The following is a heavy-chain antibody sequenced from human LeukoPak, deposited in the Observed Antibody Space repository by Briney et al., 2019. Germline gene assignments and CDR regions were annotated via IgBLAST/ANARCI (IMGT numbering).Heavy chain of an antibody. Sequence: PGGSLRLSCAASGFTFSSYSMNWVRQAPGKGLEWVSSMSSSSSYIYYADSVKGRFTISRDNAKNSLCLQMNSLRAEDTAVYYCARVSYDFWSGAYYYYYGMDVWGQGTTVTVSS. D-gene: IGHD3-3*01. J-gene: IGHJ6*02. CDR3: ARVSYDFWSGAYYYYYGMDV. V-gene: IGHV3-21*01. CDR1: GFTFSSYS. CDR2: MSSSSSYI.